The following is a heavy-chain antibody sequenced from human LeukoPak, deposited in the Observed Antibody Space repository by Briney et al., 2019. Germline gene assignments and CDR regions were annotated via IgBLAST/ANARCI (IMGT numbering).Heavy chain of an antibody. Sequence: GGSLRLSCAASGFTFSNAWMSWVRQAPGKGLEWVGRIKSKTDGGTTDYAAPVKGRFTISRDDSKNTLYLQMNSLKTEDTAVYYCTTCRYCSSTSCYTLVDYWGQGTLVTVSS. CDR2: IKSKTDGGTT. CDR1: GFTFSNAW. CDR3: TTCRYCSSTSCYTLVDY. D-gene: IGHD2-2*02. J-gene: IGHJ4*02. V-gene: IGHV3-15*01.